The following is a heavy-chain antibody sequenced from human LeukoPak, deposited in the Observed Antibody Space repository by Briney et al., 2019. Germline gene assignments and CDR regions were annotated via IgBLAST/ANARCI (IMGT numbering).Heavy chain of an antibody. J-gene: IGHJ4*02. D-gene: IGHD3-16*01. CDR2: IGATGSDK. CDR1: EFPFSIYA. Sequence: GGSLRLSCEVSEFPFSIYAMDWVRQAPGQGLEWVSAIGATGSDKYYTDSVKGRFTISRDNSKNTVYLQMNSLRVEDTAVYYCADYRKPQGLDYWGQGTLITFS. V-gene: IGHV3-23*01. CDR3: ADYRKPQGLDY.